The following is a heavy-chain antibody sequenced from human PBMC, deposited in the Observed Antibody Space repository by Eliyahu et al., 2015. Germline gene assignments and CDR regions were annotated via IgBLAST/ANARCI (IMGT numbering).Heavy chain of an antibody. CDR1: GFSLSNARXX. V-gene: IGHV2-26*01. J-gene: IGHJ2*01. CDR2: IFSNDEX. CDR3: ARIPKLGIVGFEENWYFDL. D-gene: IGHD7-27*01. Sequence: QVTLKESGPVLVKPTETLTLTCTVSGFSLSNARXXVSWIRQPPGKALEWLAHIFSNDEXSYSTSLKSRLTISKDTSKSQVVLTMTNMDPVDTATYYCARIPKLGIVGFEENWYFDLWGRGTLVTVSS.